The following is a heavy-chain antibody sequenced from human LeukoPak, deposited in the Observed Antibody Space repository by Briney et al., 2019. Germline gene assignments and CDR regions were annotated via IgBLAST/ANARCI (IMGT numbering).Heavy chain of an antibody. CDR3: AREGDYYDSSGYPCDY. CDR1: GFTFSTYT. J-gene: IGHJ4*02. D-gene: IGHD3-22*01. CDR2: ISGNGGST. Sequence: GGSLRLSCAASGFTFSTYTIHWVRQAPGEGLEYVSAISGNGGSTYYANSVKGRFTISRDNAKNSLYLQMNSLRDEDTAVYYCAREGDYYDSSGYPCDYWGQGTLVTVSS. V-gene: IGHV3-64*01.